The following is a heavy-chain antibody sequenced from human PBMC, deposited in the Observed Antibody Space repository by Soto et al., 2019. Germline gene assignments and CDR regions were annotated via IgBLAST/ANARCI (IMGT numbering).Heavy chain of an antibody. D-gene: IGHD6-6*01. J-gene: IGHJ1*01. CDR1: GYTFTGYY. CDR2: INPNSGGT. V-gene: IGHV1-2*04. CDR3: ARVGRRAARRGPDEYFQH. Sequence: QVQLVQSGAEVKKPGASVKVSCKASGYTFTGYYMHWVRQAPGQGLEWMGWINPNSGGTNYAQKFQGWDTMTRDKSISTPYKELSRLRSDDTAVYYCARVGRRAARRGPDEYFQHWGPGTLVTVSS.